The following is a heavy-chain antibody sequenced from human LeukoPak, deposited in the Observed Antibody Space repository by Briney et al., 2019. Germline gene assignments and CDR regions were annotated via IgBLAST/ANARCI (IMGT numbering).Heavy chain of an antibody. CDR1: GYSFTTYW. J-gene: IGHJ3*02. Sequence: GESLKISCKGSGYSFTTYWIGWVRQMPGKGLEWMGIIYPGDSDTRYSPSFQGQVTISADKSISTAYLQWSSLKASDTAMYYCASLDYYGSGSYYNDAFDIWGQGTMVTVSS. V-gene: IGHV5-51*01. D-gene: IGHD3-10*01. CDR3: ASLDYYGSGSYYNDAFDI. CDR2: IYPGDSDT.